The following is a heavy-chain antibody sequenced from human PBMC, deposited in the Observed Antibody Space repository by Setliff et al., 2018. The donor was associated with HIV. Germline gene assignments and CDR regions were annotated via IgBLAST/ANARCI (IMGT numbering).Heavy chain of an antibody. D-gene: IGHD5-18*01. CDR2: INHSGGT. CDR1: GGSFSGYC. Sequence: SETLSLTCAVYGGSFSGYCWSWIRQPPGKGLEWIGEINHSGGTKYNPSLKSRVIISVDTSKNQFSLELSSVTAADTAVYYCARGVVIQLWSFDYWGQGSLVTVSS. V-gene: IGHV4-34*01. CDR3: ARGVVIQLWSFDY. J-gene: IGHJ4*02.